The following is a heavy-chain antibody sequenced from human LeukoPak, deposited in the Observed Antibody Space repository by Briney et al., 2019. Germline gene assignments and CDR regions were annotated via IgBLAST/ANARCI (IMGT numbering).Heavy chain of an antibody. J-gene: IGHJ4*02. CDR1: GFTFSSYW. Sequence: GGSLRLSCAASGFTFSSYWMTWVRQAPGKGLEWVANIKQDGSEKYYVDSVKGRFTISRDNAKNSLYLQMNSLRAEDTAVCYCARGMSSGYDFDYWGQGTLVTVSS. V-gene: IGHV3-7*01. CDR3: ARGMSSGYDFDY. CDR2: IKQDGSEK. D-gene: IGHD5-12*01.